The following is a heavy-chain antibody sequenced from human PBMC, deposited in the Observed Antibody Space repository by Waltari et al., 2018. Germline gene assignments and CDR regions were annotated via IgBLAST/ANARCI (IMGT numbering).Heavy chain of an antibody. CDR3: AREVGQAARKRFDY. CDR2: IYSGGST. Sequence: EVQLVESGGGLVKPGGSLRLSCAASGFTFSSYSMNWVRQAPGKGLEWVSVIYSGGSTNYIDSVRGRFTISRDSSKNTLYLQMNSLRAEDTAVYYCAREVGQAARKRFDYWGQGTLVTVSS. CDR1: GFTFSSYS. D-gene: IGHD6-6*01. J-gene: IGHJ4*02. V-gene: IGHV3-66*01.